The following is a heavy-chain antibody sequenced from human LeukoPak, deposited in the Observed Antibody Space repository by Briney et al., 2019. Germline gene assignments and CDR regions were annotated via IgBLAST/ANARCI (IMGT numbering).Heavy chain of an antibody. V-gene: IGHV1-69*13. Sequence: GASVKVSCKASGGTFSSYAISWVRQAPGQGLEWMGGIIPIFGTANYAQKFQGRVTITADESTSTAYMELSSLRSEDTAVYYCATDPLTLDAFDIWGQGTMVTVSS. CDR1: GGTFSSYA. CDR2: IIPIFGTA. J-gene: IGHJ3*02. CDR3: ATDPLTLDAFDI. D-gene: IGHD2-15*01.